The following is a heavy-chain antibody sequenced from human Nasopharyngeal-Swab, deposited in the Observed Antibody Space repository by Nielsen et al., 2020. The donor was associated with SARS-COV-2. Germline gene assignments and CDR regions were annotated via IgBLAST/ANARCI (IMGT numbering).Heavy chain of an antibody. V-gene: IGHV4-39*01. D-gene: IGHD2/OR15-2a*01. CDR3: PLPLSPFLLSSRRWYVYYFDY. CDR2: IYYSGST. Sequence: RQAPGKGLEWIGSIYYSGSTYYNPSLKSRVTISVDTSMNQFSLKLSSVTAADTAVYHFPLPLSPFLLSSRRWYVYYFDYCFHVPLFPVSS. J-gene: IGHJ4*01.